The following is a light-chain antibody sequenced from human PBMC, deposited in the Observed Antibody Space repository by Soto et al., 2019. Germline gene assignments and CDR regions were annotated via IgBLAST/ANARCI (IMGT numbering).Light chain of an antibody. CDR1: QSVSSSY. Sequence: EIVLTQSPGTLSLSPGERATLSCRASQSVSSSYLAWYQQKPGQAPRLLMYGASSRATGIPDRSRGSGSGTDFTLTISRLEPEDFAVYYCQQFGSSLTVGGGTKVDIK. CDR2: GAS. V-gene: IGKV3-20*01. J-gene: IGKJ4*01. CDR3: QQFGSSLT.